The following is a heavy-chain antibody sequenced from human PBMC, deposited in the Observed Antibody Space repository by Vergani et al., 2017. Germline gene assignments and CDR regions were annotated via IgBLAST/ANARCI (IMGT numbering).Heavy chain of an antibody. V-gene: IGHV3-66*02. CDR1: GFTVSSNY. Sequence: EVQLVESGGHLVQPGGSLRLSCAASGFTVSSNYMSWVRQAPGKGLEWVSVIYSGGSTYYADSVKGRFTISRDNSKNTLYLQMNSQRAEDTAVYYCARGPPIVVVPATVGAYFDYWGQGTLVTVSS. CDR3: ARGPPIVVVPATVGAYFDY. D-gene: IGHD2-2*01. J-gene: IGHJ4*02. CDR2: IYSGGST.